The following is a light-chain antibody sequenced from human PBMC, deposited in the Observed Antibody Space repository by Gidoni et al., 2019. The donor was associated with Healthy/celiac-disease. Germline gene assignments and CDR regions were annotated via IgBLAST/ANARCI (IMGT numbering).Light chain of an antibody. V-gene: IGLV9-49*01. CDR3: GAYHGSGSNFVVV. CDR2: VGTGGIVG. CDR1: SGYSNYK. Sequence: QPVLTQPPSASASLGASVTLTCTLSSGYSNYKVDWYQQRPGKGPRFVMRVGTGGIVGSTGDGIPDRFSVLGSGLNRYLTIKNIQEEDESDYHCGAYHGSGSNFVVVFGGGTKLTVL. J-gene: IGLJ2*01.